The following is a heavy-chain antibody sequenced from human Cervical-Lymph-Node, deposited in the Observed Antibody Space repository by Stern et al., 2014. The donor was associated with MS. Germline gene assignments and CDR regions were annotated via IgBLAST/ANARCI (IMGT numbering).Heavy chain of an antibody. CDR1: GYTFTSYW. CDR3: ARLVAPGGDAFDI. J-gene: IGHJ3*02. CDR2: IYPDDSDT. Sequence: VQLGQSGAEVKKPGESLKISCQGSGYTFTSYWIGWVRQMPGKGLEWMGIIYPDDSDTRYNPSFRGQVTISADKSTSTAYLQWSVLKASDTAMYYCARLVAPGGDAFDIWGQGTVVTVSS. V-gene: IGHV5-51*01. D-gene: IGHD3-16*02.